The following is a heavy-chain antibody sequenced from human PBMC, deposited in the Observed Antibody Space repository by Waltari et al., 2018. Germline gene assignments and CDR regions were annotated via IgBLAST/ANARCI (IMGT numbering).Heavy chain of an antibody. V-gene: IGHV3-30*18. CDR3: AKCGGLLWFKESRYMDV. Sequence: QVQLVESGGGVVQPGRSLILSCAASGFPFTNYGMHWVRQAPGKGLEWVAVISYDGSQKHYADSLKGRFTISRDNSKKTLYLEMNSLRTEDTAVYYCAKCGGLLWFKESRYMDVWGKGTTVTVSS. D-gene: IGHD3-10*01. CDR1: GFPFTNYG. CDR2: ISYDGSQK. J-gene: IGHJ6*03.